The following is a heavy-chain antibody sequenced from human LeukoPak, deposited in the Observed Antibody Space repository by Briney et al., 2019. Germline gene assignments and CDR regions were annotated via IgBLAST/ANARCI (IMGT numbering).Heavy chain of an antibody. D-gene: IGHD4-17*01. CDR1: GGSFSIYY. CDR3: ARGPTTVTRAFDY. CDR2: IYTSGST. V-gene: IGHV4-4*07. J-gene: IGHJ4*02. Sequence: PSETLSLTCTVSGGSFSIYYWSWIRQHAGKGLEWIGRIYTSGSTSCNPSLKSRVTMSVDTSKNQFSLQLTSVTAADTAVYYCARGPTTVTRAFDYWGQGTLVTVSS.